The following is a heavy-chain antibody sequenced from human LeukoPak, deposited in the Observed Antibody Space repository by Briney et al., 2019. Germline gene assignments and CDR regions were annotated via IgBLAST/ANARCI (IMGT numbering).Heavy chain of an antibody. Sequence: PGGSLRLSCAASGFTFSNAWMNWVRQAPGKGLEWVGRIKSKTDGGTTDYAAPVKGRFTISRDDSKNTLYLQMNSLKTEDTAVYYCTTDRNYDYVWGSYRYKFGPDYWGQGTLVTVSS. CDR3: TTDRNYDYVWGSYRYKFGPDY. V-gene: IGHV3-15*01. CDR1: GFTFSNAW. CDR2: IKSKTDGGTT. J-gene: IGHJ4*02. D-gene: IGHD3-16*02.